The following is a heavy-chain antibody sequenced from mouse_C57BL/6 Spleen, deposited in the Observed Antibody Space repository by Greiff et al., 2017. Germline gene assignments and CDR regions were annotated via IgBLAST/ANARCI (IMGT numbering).Heavy chain of an antibody. CDR3: ASDGSYAMDY. V-gene: IGHV1-81*01. CDR2: IYPRSGNT. D-gene: IGHD2-3*01. J-gene: IGHJ4*01. Sequence: QVQLQQSGAELARPGASVKLSCKASGYTFTSYGISWVKQRTGRGLEWIGEIYPRSGNTYYNEKFKGKATLTADKSSSTAYMELRSLTSEDSAVYFCASDGSYAMDYWGQGTSVTVSS. CDR1: GYTFTSYG.